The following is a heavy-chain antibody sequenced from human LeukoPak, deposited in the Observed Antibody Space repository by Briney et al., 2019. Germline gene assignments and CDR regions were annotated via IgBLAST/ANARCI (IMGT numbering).Heavy chain of an antibody. D-gene: IGHD6-19*01. CDR2: IIPIFGTA. J-gene: IGHJ4*02. CDR3: ARVAGTDY. V-gene: IGHV1-69*01. Sequence: SVKVSFKASGGTFSSYAISGVRQAPGQGIEWMGGIIPIFGTANYSQKFQGRVTITADESTSTAYMELSSLRSEDTAVYYCARVAGTDYWGQGTLVTVSS. CDR1: GGTFSSYA.